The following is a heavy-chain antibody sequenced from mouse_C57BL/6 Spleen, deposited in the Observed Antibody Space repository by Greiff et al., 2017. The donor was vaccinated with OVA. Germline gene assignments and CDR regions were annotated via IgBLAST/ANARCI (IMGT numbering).Heavy chain of an antibody. CDR1: GYAFSSSW. J-gene: IGHJ4*01. V-gene: IGHV1-82*01. Sequence: QVQLQQSGPELVKPGASVKISCKASGYAFSSSWMNWVKQRPGKGLEWIGRIYPGDGDTNYNGKFKGKATLTADKSSSTAYMQLSSLTSEDSAVYFCARTEVFYAMDYWGQGTSVTVSS. CDR3: ARTEVFYAMDY. CDR2: IYPGDGDT.